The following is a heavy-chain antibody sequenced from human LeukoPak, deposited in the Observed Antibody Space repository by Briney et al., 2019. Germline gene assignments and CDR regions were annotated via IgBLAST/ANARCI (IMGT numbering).Heavy chain of an antibody. Sequence: SETLSLTCTVSGGSISSGSYYWSWIRQPAGKGLEWIGRIYTSGSTNYNPSLKSRVTISVDTSKNQFSLKLSSVTAADTAVYYCARDLSIAVNAFDIWGQGTMVTVSS. D-gene: IGHD6-19*01. CDR2: IYTSGST. CDR3: ARDLSIAVNAFDI. J-gene: IGHJ3*02. V-gene: IGHV4-61*02. CDR1: GGSISSGSYY.